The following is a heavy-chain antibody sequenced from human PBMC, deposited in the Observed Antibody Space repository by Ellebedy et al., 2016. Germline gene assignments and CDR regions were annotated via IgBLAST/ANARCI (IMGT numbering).Heavy chain of an antibody. V-gene: IGHV3-21*01. Sequence: GESLKISXSASGFSLSTFTVQWVRQAPGKGLEWVSSISSSGNFLDYADSVKGRFTISRDNAKNTLYLQMNSLRADDTAVYFCARLGIREGVDPWGQGILVTVSS. J-gene: IGHJ5*02. CDR1: GFSLSTFT. CDR3: ARLGIREGVDP. D-gene: IGHD3-16*01. CDR2: ISSSGNFL.